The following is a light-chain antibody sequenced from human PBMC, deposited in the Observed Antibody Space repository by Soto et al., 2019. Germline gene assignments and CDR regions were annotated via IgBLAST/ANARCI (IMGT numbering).Light chain of an antibody. CDR1: SSDVGGYND. CDR2: DVT. J-gene: IGLJ1*01. Sequence: QSVLTQPRSVSGSPGQSVTISCTGISSDVGGYNDVSWYQQHPGKAPKLMIYDVTKRPSGVPDRFSGSKSGNTASLTISGLQAEDEGDYYCCSYAGSYTYVFGTGTKVTVL. V-gene: IGLV2-11*01. CDR3: CSYAGSYTYV.